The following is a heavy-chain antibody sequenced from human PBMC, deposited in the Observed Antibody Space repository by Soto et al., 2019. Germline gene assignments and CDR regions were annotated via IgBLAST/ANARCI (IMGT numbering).Heavy chain of an antibody. CDR2: ISGSGGST. CDR3: AKFAAAGTDYYYGMDV. V-gene: IGHV3-23*01. D-gene: IGHD6-13*01. J-gene: IGHJ6*02. Sequence: GGSLRLSCAASGFACSSYSMSWVRQAPGKGLEWVSAISGSGGSTYYADSVKGRFTISGDNSKNTLYLQMNSLRAEDTAVYYCAKFAAAGTDYYYGMDVWGQGTTVTVSS. CDR1: GFACSSYS.